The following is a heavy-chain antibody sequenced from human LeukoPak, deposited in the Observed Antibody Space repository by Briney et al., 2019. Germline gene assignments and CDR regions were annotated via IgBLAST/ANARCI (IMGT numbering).Heavy chain of an antibody. D-gene: IGHD3-22*01. V-gene: IGHV3-30*04. Sequence: GGSLRLSCAASGFTFSSYAMHWVRQAPGKGLEWVAGISYDGSNKFYADSVKGRFTISRDNSKNTLYLQMNSLRAEDTAVYYCARDRDSSDFFDYWGQGTLVTVSS. CDR1: GFTFSSYA. CDR2: ISYDGSNK. J-gene: IGHJ4*02. CDR3: ARDRDSSDFFDY.